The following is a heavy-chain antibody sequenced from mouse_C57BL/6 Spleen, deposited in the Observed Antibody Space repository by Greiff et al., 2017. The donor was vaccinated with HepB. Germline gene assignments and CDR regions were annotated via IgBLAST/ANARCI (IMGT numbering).Heavy chain of an antibody. V-gene: IGHV2-9-1*01. Sequence: VKLVESGPGLVAPSQSLSITCTVSGFSLTSYAISWVRQPPGKGLEWLGVICTGGGTNYNSALKSRMSISKDNSKSQVFLKMNSLQTDDTARYYCARDGYDGYYFDYWGQGTTLTVSS. CDR1: GFSLTSYA. CDR3: ARDGYDGYYFDY. CDR2: ICTGGGT. J-gene: IGHJ2*01. D-gene: IGHD2-2*01.